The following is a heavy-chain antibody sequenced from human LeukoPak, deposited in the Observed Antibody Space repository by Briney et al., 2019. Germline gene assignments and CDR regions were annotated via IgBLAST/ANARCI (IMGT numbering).Heavy chain of an antibody. CDR2: ISYDGTNK. CDR1: GFTFSSYG. D-gene: IGHD3-3*01. J-gene: IGHJ6*03. V-gene: IGHV3-30*18. Sequence: GRSLRLSCAASGFTFSSYGMHWVRQAPGKGLEWVAVISYDGTNKFYADSVKGRFTISRDNSKNTLYLQMNSLRGEDTAVYYCAKPMHPFGVATYMDVWGKGTTVTVSS. CDR3: AKPMHPFGVATYMDV.